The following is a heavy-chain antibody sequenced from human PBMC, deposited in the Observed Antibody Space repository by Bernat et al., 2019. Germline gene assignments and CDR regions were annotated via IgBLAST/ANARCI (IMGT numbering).Heavy chain of an antibody. CDR1: GFTFSRYS. CDR3: AKGLGGNGNFYYYMDV. Sequence: EVQLVESGGGLVQPGGSLRLSCAASGFTFSRYSMAWVRQAPGKGLEWVSVVSDSGGTTYYAESVQGRYIISRDTSKTTVYLQMSRLRAEDTAVYYCAKGLGGNGNFYYYMDVWGKGTTVTVSS. D-gene: IGHD3-16*01. CDR2: VSDSGGTT. V-gene: IGHV3-23*04. J-gene: IGHJ6*03.